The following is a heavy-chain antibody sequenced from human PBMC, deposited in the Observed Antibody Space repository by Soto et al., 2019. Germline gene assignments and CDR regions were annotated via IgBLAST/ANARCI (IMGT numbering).Heavy chain of an antibody. V-gene: IGHV1-3*05. CDR1: GYTFTSYA. CDR2: INAGNGNT. Sequence: QVQLVQSGAEEKKPGASVKVSCKASGYTFTSYAMHWVRQAPGQRLEWMGWINAGNGNTKYSQKFQGRVTITRDTSARTAYMELSSLRSEDTAVYYCARHGSGWAYWGQGTLVTVSS. CDR3: ARHGSGWAY. J-gene: IGHJ4*02. D-gene: IGHD6-19*01.